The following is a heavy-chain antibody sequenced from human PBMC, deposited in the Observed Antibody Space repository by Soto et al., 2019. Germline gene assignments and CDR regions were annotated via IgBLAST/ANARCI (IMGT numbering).Heavy chain of an antibody. V-gene: IGHV3-30-3*01. CDR1: GFTFSSYD. D-gene: IGHD3-3*01. CDR2: ISYDGSNK. J-gene: IGHJ6*02. CDR3: ASVKFGLWSGSRQAHWGMDV. Sequence: PGGSLRLSCAASGFTFSSYDMHWVRQAPGKGLEWVAVISYDGSNKYYADSVKGRFTISRDNSKNTLYLQMNSLRAEDTAVYYCASVKFGLWSGSRQAHWGMDVWGQGTTVTVSS.